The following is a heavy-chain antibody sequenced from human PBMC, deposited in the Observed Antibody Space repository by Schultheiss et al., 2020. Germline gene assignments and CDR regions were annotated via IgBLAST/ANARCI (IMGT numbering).Heavy chain of an antibody. CDR3: ARDEAATAGRGYGMDV. V-gene: IGHV3-21*01. CDR1: GFTFSSYS. Sequence: WGSLRLSCAASGFTFSSYSMNWVRQAPGKGLEWVSSISSSSSYIYYADSVKGRFTISRDNAKNSLYLQMNSLRAEDTAVYYCARDEAATAGRGYGMDVWGQGTTVTVSS. J-gene: IGHJ6*02. CDR2: ISSSSSYI. D-gene: IGHD2-15*01.